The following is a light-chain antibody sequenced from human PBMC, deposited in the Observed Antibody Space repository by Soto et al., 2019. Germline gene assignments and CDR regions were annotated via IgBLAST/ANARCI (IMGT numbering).Light chain of an antibody. V-gene: IGLV2-14*03. CDR2: NVS. J-gene: IGLJ2*01. CDR1: SSDIGTYDY. Sequence: QSVLTQPASVSGSHGQSITISCTGTSSDIGTYDYVSWYQQHPGKAPNLIIYNVSARPSGVSNRFSGSKSGNPASLTISGLQAADEDDYYCTSYPRSSTVLFGGGTQLTVL. CDR3: TSYPRSSTVL.